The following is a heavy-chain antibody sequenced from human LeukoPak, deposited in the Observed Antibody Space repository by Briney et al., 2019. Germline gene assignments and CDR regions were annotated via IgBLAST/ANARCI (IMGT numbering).Heavy chain of an antibody. CDR1: GGIISSYL. Sequence: SEPLPLTCSVSGGIISSYLWRWKRPPAGKGLEWIGRIYTRGSTNYNPSLKSRVTMSVDTSKNQFSLKLSSVTAADTAAYYCARDHSLQINWFDPWGQGTLVTVSS. J-gene: IGHJ5*02. CDR2: IYTRGST. CDR3: ARDHSLQINWFDP. V-gene: IGHV4-4*07. D-gene: IGHD3-16*02.